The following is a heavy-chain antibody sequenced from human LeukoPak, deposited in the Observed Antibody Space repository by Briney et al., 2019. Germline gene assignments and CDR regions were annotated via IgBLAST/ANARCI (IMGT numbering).Heavy chain of an antibody. V-gene: IGHV4-61*02. Sequence: SETLSPTCTVSGGSISSGSYYWSWIRQPAGKGLEWIGRIYTSGSTNYNPSLKSRVTISVDTSKNQFSLKLSSVTAADTAVYYCARAVGYCSGGSCYPLVPPFFDYWGQGTLVTVSS. D-gene: IGHD2-15*01. CDR2: IYTSGST. J-gene: IGHJ4*02. CDR3: ARAVGYCSGGSCYPLVPPFFDY. CDR1: GGSISSGSYY.